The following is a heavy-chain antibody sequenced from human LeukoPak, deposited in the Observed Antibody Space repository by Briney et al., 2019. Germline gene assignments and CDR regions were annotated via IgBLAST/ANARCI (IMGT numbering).Heavy chain of an antibody. J-gene: IGHJ1*01. CDR2: IWYDGSNK. Sequence: VRSLRLSCAASGFTFSNYGMHWVRQAPGKGLEWVAVIWYDGSNKYYADSVKGRFTISRDNSKNTLYLQMNSLRAEDTAVYYCAIHSSSWYFQHWGQGTLVTVSS. D-gene: IGHD6-13*01. V-gene: IGHV3-33*01. CDR1: GFTFSNYG. CDR3: AIHSSSWYFQH.